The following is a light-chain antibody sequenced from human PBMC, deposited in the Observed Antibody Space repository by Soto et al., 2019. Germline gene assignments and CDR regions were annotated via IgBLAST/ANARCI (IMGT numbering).Light chain of an antibody. J-gene: IGLJ1*01. Sequence: QSVLTQPASVSGSPGQSITISCTGTSSDVGGYNYVSWYQQHPGKAPKLMIYAVSNRHSGVSNRFSGSKSGNTATLTISGLQAEDEADYYCCSYTISGTYVFGTGTKLTVL. CDR2: AVS. V-gene: IGLV2-14*01. CDR3: CSYTISGTYV. CDR1: SSDVGGYNY.